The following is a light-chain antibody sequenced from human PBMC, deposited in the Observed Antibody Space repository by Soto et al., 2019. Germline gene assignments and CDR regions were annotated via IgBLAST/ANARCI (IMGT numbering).Light chain of an antibody. CDR3: QSYDSSLSAYVV. V-gene: IGLV1-40*01. CDR2: GNS. Sequence: QSVLTQPPSVSGAPGQRVTISCTGSSSNIGAGYDVHWYQQLPGTAPKLLIYGNSNRPSGVPDRFSGSKSGTSASLAITGLQAEDEAVYYCQSYDSSLSAYVVFGGGPTLTVL. CDR1: SSNIGAGYD. J-gene: IGLJ2*01.